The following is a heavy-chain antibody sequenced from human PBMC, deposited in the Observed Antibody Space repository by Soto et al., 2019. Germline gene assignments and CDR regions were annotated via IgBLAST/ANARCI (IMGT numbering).Heavy chain of an antibody. Sequence: QLQLRESGPGLVKPSETLSLTCSVSGGSITSSGYYWGWIRQPPGKGLEWIGNIYYSGSTYYNPSLKSRVTMSVDTYKNQFSLNLSSVTAADTAVYFCARHVMTGPYNYYCSGLDVWGQGTTVTVSS. J-gene: IGHJ6*02. CDR2: IYYSGST. CDR3: ARHVMTGPYNYYCSGLDV. D-gene: IGHD3-9*01. V-gene: IGHV4-39*01. CDR1: GGSITSSGYY.